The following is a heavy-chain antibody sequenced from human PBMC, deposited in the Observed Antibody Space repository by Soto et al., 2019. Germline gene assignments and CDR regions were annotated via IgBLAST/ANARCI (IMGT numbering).Heavy chain of an antibody. Sequence: AGGSLRLSCAASGFSFTNYAMTWVRRAPGKGLEWVSAISGRGSITYYADSVKGRFTISRDNSKRMLFLQMNSLRAEDAAIYYCAAPSSTSRSTNYFYYWGQGNLVTVS. CDR3: AAPSSTSRSTNYFYY. D-gene: IGHD2-2*01. V-gene: IGHV3-23*01. J-gene: IGHJ4*02. CDR1: GFSFTNYA. CDR2: ISGRGSIT.